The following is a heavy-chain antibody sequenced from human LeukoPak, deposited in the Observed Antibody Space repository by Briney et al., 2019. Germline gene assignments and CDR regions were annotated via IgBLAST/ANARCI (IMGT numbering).Heavy chain of an antibody. J-gene: IGHJ4*02. CDR2: IYTSGST. CDR3: ARDTSRYDFWSGYYLDY. Sequence: SETLSLTCTVSGGSISSYYWSWIRQPAGKGLEWIGRIYTSGSTNYNPSLKSRVTMSVDTSKNQFSLKLSSVTAADTAVYYCARDTSRYDFWSGYYLDYWGQGTLVTVSS. V-gene: IGHV4-4*07. CDR1: GGSISSYY. D-gene: IGHD3-3*01.